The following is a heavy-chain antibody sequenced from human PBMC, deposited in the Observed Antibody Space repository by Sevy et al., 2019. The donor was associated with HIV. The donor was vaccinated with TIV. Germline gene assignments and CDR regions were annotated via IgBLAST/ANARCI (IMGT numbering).Heavy chain of an antibody. CDR3: ARDYSYGSGSYYKRGGSIFDY. CDR2: ISSSSSYI. V-gene: IGHV3-21*01. CDR1: GFTFSSYS. D-gene: IGHD3-10*01. Sequence: GGSLRLSCAASGFTFSSYSMNWVRQAPGKGLEWVSSISSSSSYIYYADSVKGRFTISRDNAKNSLYLQMNSLRAEDTAVYYCARDYSYGSGSYYKRGGSIFDYWGQGTLVTVSS. J-gene: IGHJ4*02.